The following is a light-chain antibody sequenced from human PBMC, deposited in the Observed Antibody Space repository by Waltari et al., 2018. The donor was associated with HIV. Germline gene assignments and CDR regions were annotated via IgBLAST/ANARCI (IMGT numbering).Light chain of an antibody. CDR2: SNN. Sequence: QSVLTQPPSASGTPGQRVTISCSGSSSNIGTNTVHWYQHLPGSAPTLLIYSNNQRPSGVPDRFSASKSGTAASLAISGLRSEDEAEYYCAAWDENLNGLFGGGTKLTVL. J-gene: IGLJ3*02. V-gene: IGLV1-44*01. CDR1: SSNIGTNT. CDR3: AAWDENLNGL.